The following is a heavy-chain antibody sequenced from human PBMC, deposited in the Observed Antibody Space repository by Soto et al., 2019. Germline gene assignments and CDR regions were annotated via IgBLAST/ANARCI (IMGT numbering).Heavy chain of an antibody. CDR1: GYTFTIYG. CDR2: ISAYNGNT. Sequence: ASVKVSCTASGYTFTIYGISWVRQDPGQGLEWMGWISAYNGNTNYAQKLQGRVTMTTDTSTSTAYMELRSLRSDDTAVYYCARDMSGYGYFDYWGRGTLVTVSS. CDR3: ARDMSGYGYFDY. D-gene: IGHD5-12*01. J-gene: IGHJ4*02. V-gene: IGHV1-18*01.